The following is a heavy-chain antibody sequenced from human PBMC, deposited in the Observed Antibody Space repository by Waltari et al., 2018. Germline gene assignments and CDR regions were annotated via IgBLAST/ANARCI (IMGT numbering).Heavy chain of an antibody. CDR1: GFIFSNAW. J-gene: IGHJ4*02. Sequence: EVQLVESGGGLVKPGGSLRLSCAASGFIFSNAWMSWVRQAPGKGLEWVGRIKSKTDVGTPDYAAPVKGRFIISRDDSKNTLYLQMNSLKTEDTAVYYCTTDGAYYNFWSGYLGYWGQGTPVTVSS. V-gene: IGHV3-15*01. CDR2: IKSKTDVGTP. CDR3: TTDGAYYNFWSGYLGY. D-gene: IGHD3-3*01.